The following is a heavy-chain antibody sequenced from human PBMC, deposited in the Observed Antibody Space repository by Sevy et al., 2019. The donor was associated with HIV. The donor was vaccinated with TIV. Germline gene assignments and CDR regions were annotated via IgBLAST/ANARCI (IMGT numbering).Heavy chain of an antibody. J-gene: IGHJ4*02. Sequence: ASVKVSCKVSEYTLSELSMHLVRQAAGKGLEWMGSFDPEDGETIYAQKFQGRVTMTEDTSTDTAYMELSSLRSEDTAVYYCATTKDYYDSSGDPFDYWGQRTLVTVSS. CDR3: ATTKDYYDSSGDPFDY. CDR2: FDPEDGET. D-gene: IGHD3-22*01. CDR1: EYTLSELS. V-gene: IGHV1-24*01.